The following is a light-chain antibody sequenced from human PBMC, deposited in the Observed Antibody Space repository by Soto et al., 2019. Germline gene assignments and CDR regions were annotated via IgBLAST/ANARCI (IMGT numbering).Light chain of an antibody. CDR1: SSDVGGYNS. V-gene: IGLV2-14*01. J-gene: IGLJ1*01. CDR2: DVS. CDR3: SSYTSSSTLLYV. Sequence: QSALTQPASVSGSPGQSITISCTGTSSDVGGYNSVSWYQQHPGKAPKLMIYDVSNRPSGVSNRFSGSTSGNTASLTISRLQAEDEADYYCSSYTSSSTLLYVFGTGTKLTVL.